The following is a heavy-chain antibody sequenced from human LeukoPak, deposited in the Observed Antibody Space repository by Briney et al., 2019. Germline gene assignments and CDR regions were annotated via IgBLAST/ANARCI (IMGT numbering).Heavy chain of an antibody. Sequence: PSETLSLTCTVSGGSISSSSYYWGWIRQPPGKGLEWIGSIYYSGSTYYNPSLKSRVTISVDTSKNQFSLKLSSVTAADTAVYYCARVAEQWLDDYYYYYMDVWGKGTTVTVSS. CDR1: GGSISSSSYY. CDR3: ARVAEQWLDDYYYYYMDV. CDR2: IYYSGST. V-gene: IGHV4-39*07. J-gene: IGHJ6*03. D-gene: IGHD6-19*01.